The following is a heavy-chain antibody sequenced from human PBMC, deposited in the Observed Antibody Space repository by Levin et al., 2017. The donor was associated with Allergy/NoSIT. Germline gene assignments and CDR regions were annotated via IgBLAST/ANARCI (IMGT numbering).Heavy chain of an antibody. D-gene: IGHD6-19*01. J-gene: IGHJ5*02. Sequence: GASVKVSCKASGYTFTGYYMHWVRQAPGQGLEWMGWINPNSGGTNYAQKFQGRVTMTRDTSITTAYMELSRLRSDDTAVYYCARDGGTSAWYWFDPWGQGTLVTVSS. CDR2: INPNSGGT. CDR3: ARDGGTSAWYWFDP. V-gene: IGHV1-2*02. CDR1: GYTFTGYY.